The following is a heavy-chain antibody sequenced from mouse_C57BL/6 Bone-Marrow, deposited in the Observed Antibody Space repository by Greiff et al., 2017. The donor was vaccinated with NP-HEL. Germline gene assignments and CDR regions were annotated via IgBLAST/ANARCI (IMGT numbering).Heavy chain of an antibody. CDR1: GYSITSDY. CDR3: ARSNWDKALTYYFDY. D-gene: IGHD4-1*01. J-gene: IGHJ2*01. V-gene: IGHV3-8*01. Sequence: EVKLQESGPGLAKPSQTLSLTCSVTGYSITSDYWNWIRKFPGNKLEYMGFISYSGSTYYNPSLKSRISITRDTSKNQYYLQLNSVTTEDTATYYCARSNWDKALTYYFDYWGQGTTLTVSS. CDR2: ISYSGST.